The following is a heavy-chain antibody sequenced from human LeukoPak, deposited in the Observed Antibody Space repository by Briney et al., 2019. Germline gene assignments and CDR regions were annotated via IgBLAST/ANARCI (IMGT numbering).Heavy chain of an antibody. J-gene: IGHJ3*02. CDR3: ARSWRDGSGNYYPYDAFDI. CDR2: ISSSGSYI. D-gene: IGHD3-10*01. CDR1: GFTFISYS. V-gene: IGHV3-21*01. Sequence: PGGSLRLSCAVSGFTFISYSMNWVRQAPGKGLEWVSSISSSGSYIYYADSVKGRFTISRDNAQNSLYLQMNSLRAEDTAVYYCARSWRDGSGNYYPYDAFDIWGQGTMVTVSS.